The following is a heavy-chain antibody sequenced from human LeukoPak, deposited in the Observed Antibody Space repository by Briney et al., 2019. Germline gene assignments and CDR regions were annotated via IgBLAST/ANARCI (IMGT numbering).Heavy chain of an antibody. CDR1: GGSISSSSYY. D-gene: IGHD2-2*02. V-gene: IGHV4-39*07. Sequence: SETLSLTCTVSGGSISSSSYYWGWIRQPPGKGLEWIGSIYYSGSTYYNPSLKSRVTISVDTSKNQFSLKLSSVTAADTAVYYCARRVLYSGWFDPWGQGTLVTVSS. J-gene: IGHJ5*02. CDR2: IYYSGST. CDR3: ARRVLYSGWFDP.